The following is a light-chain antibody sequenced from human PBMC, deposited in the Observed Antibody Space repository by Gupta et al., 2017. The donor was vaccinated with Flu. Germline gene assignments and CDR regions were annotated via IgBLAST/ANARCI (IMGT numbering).Light chain of an antibody. CDR2: GAS. V-gene: IGKV3-20*01. J-gene: IGKJ4*01. CDR3: QQYGSTPLT. Sequence: GTLVWSPGDRATLTGRARQSVSTSQLAWYQQKTGQAPRLLIYGASIRATGIPDRFSGSGSGTDFTLTISRLEPEDFAVYYCQQYGSTPLTFGGGTKVEIK. CDR1: QSVSTSQ.